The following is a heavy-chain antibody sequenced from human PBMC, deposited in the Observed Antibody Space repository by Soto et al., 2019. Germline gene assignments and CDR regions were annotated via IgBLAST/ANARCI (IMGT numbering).Heavy chain of an antibody. V-gene: IGHV4-31*03. J-gene: IGHJ6*02. D-gene: IGHD1-26*01. CDR2: IYYSGST. CDR3: VRDKVVGYRYYYGMDV. CDR1: GGSISSGGYY. Sequence: QVQLQESGPGLVKPSQTLSLTCTVSGGSISSGGYYWSWIRQHPGKGLAWIGYIYYSGSTYYNPSLKSRVTISVDTSKNQFSLKLSSVTAADTAVYYCVRDKVVGYRYYYGMDVWGQGTTVTVSS.